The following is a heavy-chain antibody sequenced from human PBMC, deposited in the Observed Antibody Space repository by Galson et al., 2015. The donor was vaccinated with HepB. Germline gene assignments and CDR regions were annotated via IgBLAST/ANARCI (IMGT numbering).Heavy chain of an antibody. CDR2: IYWTDDK. J-gene: IGHJ3*02. CDR1: GFSLSTNGVG. CDR3: AHRVENIYYGSGGDAFDI. Sequence: PALVKPTQTLTLTCTFSGFSLSTNGVGVGWIRQPPGKALEWLALIYWTDDKRYRPSLKNRLTLTKDTSKNQVVLTVTNMDPVDTATYDCAHRVENIYYGSGGDAFDIWGQGTMVTVSS. V-gene: IGHV2-5*01. D-gene: IGHD3-10*01.